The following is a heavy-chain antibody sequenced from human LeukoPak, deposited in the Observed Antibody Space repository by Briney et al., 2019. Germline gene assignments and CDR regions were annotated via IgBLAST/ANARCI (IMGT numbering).Heavy chain of an antibody. CDR3: ARSSSGYLLFDY. J-gene: IGHJ4*02. D-gene: IGHD3-22*01. Sequence: NPSETLSLTCTVSGGSISSGRYYWSWIRQPAGNRLEWIGRISTSGSTNSNPSLKSRVIMSLDTSKNQFSLNLSSVTATDTAVYYCARSSSGYLLFDYWGQGTLVTVSS. CDR1: GGSISSGRYY. V-gene: IGHV4-61*02. CDR2: ISTSGST.